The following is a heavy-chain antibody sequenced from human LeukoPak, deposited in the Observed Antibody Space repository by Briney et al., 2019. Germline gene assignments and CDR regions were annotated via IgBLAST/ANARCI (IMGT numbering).Heavy chain of an antibody. CDR2: IYYSGST. V-gene: IGHV4-30-4*01. J-gene: IGHJ4*02. Sequence: SETLSLTCTVSGGSISSGDYYWSWIRQPPGKGLEWIGYIYYSGSTYYNPSLKSRVTISVDTSKNQFSLKLSSVTAADTAVYHCASPPRRGSRPSYWGQGTLVTVSS. CDR3: ASPPRRGSRPSY. D-gene: IGHD3-10*01. CDR1: GGSISSGDYY.